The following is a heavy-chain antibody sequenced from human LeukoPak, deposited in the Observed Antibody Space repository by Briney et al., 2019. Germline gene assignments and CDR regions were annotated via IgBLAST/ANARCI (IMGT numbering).Heavy chain of an antibody. Sequence: GASVKVSCKASGYTFTSYGISWVRQAPGQGLEWMGWISAYNGNTNYAQKLQGRVTMTTDTSTSTAYMELRSLRSDDTAVYYCARDLAQAPDYGDYVSINAFDIWGQGTMVTVSS. D-gene: IGHD4-17*01. V-gene: IGHV1-18*01. CDR2: ISAYNGNT. CDR3: ARDLAQAPDYGDYVSINAFDI. CDR1: GYTFTSYG. J-gene: IGHJ3*02.